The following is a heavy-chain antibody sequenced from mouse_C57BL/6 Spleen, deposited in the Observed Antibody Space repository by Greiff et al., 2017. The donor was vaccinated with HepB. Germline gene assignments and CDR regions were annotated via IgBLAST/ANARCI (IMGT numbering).Heavy chain of an antibody. Sequence: EVKLMESEGGLVQPGSSMKLSCTASGFTFSDYYMAWVRQVPEKGLEWVANINYDGSSTYYLDSLKSRFIISRDNAKNILYLQMSSLKSEDTATYYCAVYYDYDGYAMDYWGQGTSVTVSS. D-gene: IGHD2-4*01. V-gene: IGHV5-16*01. CDR2: INYDGSST. CDR3: AVYYDYDGYAMDY. J-gene: IGHJ4*01. CDR1: GFTFSDYY.